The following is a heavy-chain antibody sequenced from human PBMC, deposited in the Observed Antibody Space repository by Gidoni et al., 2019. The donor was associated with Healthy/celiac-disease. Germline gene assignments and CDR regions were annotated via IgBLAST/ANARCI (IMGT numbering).Heavy chain of an antibody. J-gene: IGHJ1*01. Sequence: EVQLVESGGGLVQPGGSLRLSCAASGFTFSSYEMNWVRQAPGKGLEWVSYISSSGSTIYYADSVKGRFTISRDNAKNSLYLQMNSLRAEDTAVYYCATIVAGSTEYFQHWGQGTLVTVSS. D-gene: IGHD5-12*01. CDR1: GFTFSSYE. CDR3: ATIVAGSTEYFQH. CDR2: ISSSGSTI. V-gene: IGHV3-48*03.